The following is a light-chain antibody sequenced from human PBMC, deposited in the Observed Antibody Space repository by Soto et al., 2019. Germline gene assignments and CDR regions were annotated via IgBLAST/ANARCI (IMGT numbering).Light chain of an antibody. J-gene: IGKJ1*01. CDR3: LQDCNRPRA. CDR1: QGIRND. V-gene: IGKV1-6*01. CDR2: AAS. Sequence: AIQMTQSPSSLSASVGDRVTITCRASQGIRNDLGWYQQKSGKAPKLLIYAASSLQSGVPSRFSGSGSGTDFTLTISSLQPEDFANYYCLQDCNRPRAFGQGTKVEIK.